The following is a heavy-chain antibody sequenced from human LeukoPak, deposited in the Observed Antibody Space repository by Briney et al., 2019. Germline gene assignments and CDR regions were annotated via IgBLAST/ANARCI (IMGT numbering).Heavy chain of an antibody. CDR3: AREGSSSPYYYYGMDV. V-gene: IGHV4-4*07. D-gene: IGHD6-6*01. CDR1: GGSMSSYY. CDR2: IYTSGST. Sequence: PSETLSLTCTVSGGSMSSYYWNWIRQPAGKGLEWIGRIYTSGSTNYSTSLRSRVTMSVDTSKNQFSLKLSSVTAADTAVYYCAREGSSSPYYYYGMDVWGQGTTVTVSS. J-gene: IGHJ6*02.